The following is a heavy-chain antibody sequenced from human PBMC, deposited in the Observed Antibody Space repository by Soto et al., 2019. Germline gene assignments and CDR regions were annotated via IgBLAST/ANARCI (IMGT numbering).Heavy chain of an antibody. D-gene: IGHD2-15*01. CDR3: ATQVVVAARSGYNWFDP. CDR1: GGSFSGYY. J-gene: IGHJ5*02. CDR2: INHSGST. Sequence: SETLSLTCAVYGGSFSGYYWSWIRQPPGKGLEWIGEINHSGSTNYNPSLKSRVTISVDTSKNQFSLKLSSVTAADTAVYYCATQVVVAARSGYNWFDPWGQGTLVTV. V-gene: IGHV4-34*01.